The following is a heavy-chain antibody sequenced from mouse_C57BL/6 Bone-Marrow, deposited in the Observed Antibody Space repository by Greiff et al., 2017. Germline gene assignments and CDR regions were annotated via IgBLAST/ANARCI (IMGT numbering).Heavy chain of an antibody. V-gene: IGHV1-81*01. J-gene: IGHJ3*01. CDR2: IYPRSGNT. CDR3: AREGGAWFAD. Sequence: VKLMESGAELARPGASVKLSCKASGYTFTSYGISWVKQRTGQGLEWIGEIYPRSGNTYYNEKFKGKATLTADKSSSTAYMELRSLTSEDSAVYFCAREGGAWFADWGQGTLVTVSA. CDR1: GYTFTSYG.